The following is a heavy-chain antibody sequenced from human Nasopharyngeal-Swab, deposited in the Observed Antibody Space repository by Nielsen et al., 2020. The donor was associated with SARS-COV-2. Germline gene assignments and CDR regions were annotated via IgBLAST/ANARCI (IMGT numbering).Heavy chain of an antibody. V-gene: IGHV3-30*18. D-gene: IGHD1-26*01. J-gene: IGHJ4*01. Sequence: GESLKISCAASGFSFNANSMHWVRQAPGKGLDWVAFISSDGNYIYYGESVKGRFTISRDNSKNMLYLHMNSLRGDDTALYYCVKDKAGAGFDYWGHGTLVTVSS. CDR2: ISSDGNYI. CDR1: GFSFNANS. CDR3: VKDKAGAGFDY.